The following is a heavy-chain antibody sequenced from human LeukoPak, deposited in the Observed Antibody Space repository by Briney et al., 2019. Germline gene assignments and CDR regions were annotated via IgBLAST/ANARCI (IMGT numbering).Heavy chain of an antibody. J-gene: IGHJ4*02. CDR1: GYTFTGYY. CDR3: ARGAAGRPYYFDY. D-gene: IGHD1-26*01. V-gene: IGHV1-2*02. CDR2: INPNSGGT. Sequence: GASLKVSWKASGYTFTGYYMHWVRQGSGQGLDCIGWINPNSGGTNYAQKFQGRVTMTRDTSISTAYMELSRLGSDDTAVYYCARGAAGRPYYFDYWGQGTLVTVSS.